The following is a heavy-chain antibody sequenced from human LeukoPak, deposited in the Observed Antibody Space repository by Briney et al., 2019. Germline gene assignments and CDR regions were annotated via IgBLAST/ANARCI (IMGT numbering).Heavy chain of an antibody. CDR2: ISGSGGST. Sequence: GGSRRLSCAASGFTFSNYAMSWVRQAPGKGLEWVSAISGSGGSTYYADSVKGRFTISRDNSKNTLYLQMNSLRAEDTAVYYCAKNPQQLVRYYFDYWGQGTLVTVSS. CDR1: GFTFSNYA. J-gene: IGHJ4*02. V-gene: IGHV3-23*01. D-gene: IGHD6-13*01. CDR3: AKNPQQLVRYYFDY.